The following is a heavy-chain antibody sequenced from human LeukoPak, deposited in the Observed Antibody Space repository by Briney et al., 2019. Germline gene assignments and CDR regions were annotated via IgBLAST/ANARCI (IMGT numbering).Heavy chain of an antibody. Sequence: PSETLSLTCTVSGGSISSGDYYWSWIRQPPGKGLEWIGYIYYSGSTYYNPSLKSRVTISVDTSKNQFSLKLSSVTAADTAVYYCARAIVGATFDYWGQGTLVTVSS. CDR2: IYYSGST. V-gene: IGHV4-30-4*08. J-gene: IGHJ4*02. D-gene: IGHD1-26*01. CDR1: GGSISSGDYY. CDR3: ARAIVGATFDY.